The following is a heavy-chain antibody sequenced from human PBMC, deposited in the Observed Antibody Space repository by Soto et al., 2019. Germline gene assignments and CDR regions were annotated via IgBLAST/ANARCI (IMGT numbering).Heavy chain of an antibody. Sequence: EVQLVESGGGLVQPGGSLRVSCSASGFTFSIYWMHLFSKSPGKGLVWVSRINSDGSSTSYADSVKGRFTISRDNAKNTLYLQMNSLRAEDTAIYYCARRGAVAGLHYWGQGNMVNV. J-gene: IGHJ4*02. V-gene: IGHV3-74*01. CDR2: INSDGSST. D-gene: IGHD6-19*01. CDR3: ARRGAVAGLHY. CDR1: GFTFSIYW.